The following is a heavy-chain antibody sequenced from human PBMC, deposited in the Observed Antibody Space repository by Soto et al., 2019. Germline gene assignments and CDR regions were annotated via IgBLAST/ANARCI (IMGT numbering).Heavy chain of an antibody. CDR2: ISSSSSYT. CDR3: ARDVFLLRYDSSGYLPAY. CDR1: GFTFSDYY. D-gene: IGHD3-22*01. V-gene: IGHV3-11*06. Sequence: GGSLRLSCAASGFTFSDYYMSWIRQAPGKGLEWVSYISSSSSYTNYADSVKGRFTISRDNAKNSLYLQMNSLRAEDTAVYYCARDVFLLRYDSSGYLPAYWGQGTLVTVSS. J-gene: IGHJ4*02.